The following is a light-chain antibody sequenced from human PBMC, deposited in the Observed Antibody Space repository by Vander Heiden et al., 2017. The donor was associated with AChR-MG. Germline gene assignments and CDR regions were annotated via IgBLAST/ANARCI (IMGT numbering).Light chain of an antibody. V-gene: IGKV1-39*01. J-gene: IGKJ5*01. CDR3: QQSYSAPPT. Sequence: DIQMTQSPSSQSASVGDRVTITCRASQTINDYLNWYQQKPGKAPNLLIYAASSLQSGVPSRFGGSGSGTEFNRTISTLQLDDVATYYCQQSYSAPPTFGQGTRLEIK. CDR1: QTINDY. CDR2: AAS.